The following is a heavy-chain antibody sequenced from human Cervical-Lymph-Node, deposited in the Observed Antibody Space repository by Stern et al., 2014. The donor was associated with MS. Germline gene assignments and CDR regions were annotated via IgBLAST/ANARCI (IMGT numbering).Heavy chain of an antibody. J-gene: IGHJ6*02. D-gene: IGHD3-22*01. CDR1: GFGLRSYS. CDR3: ARPDHYERYGMDV. V-gene: IGHV3-48*01. Sequence: EVQLVESGRDFVQPGGSLRLSCAASGFGLRSYSFHWVRQAPGKGLEWVSYISSSGTIIHYADSVEGRFTISRDNSRNSVFLQMNSLTAEDTAVYYCARPDHYERYGMDVWGQGTTVTVSS. CDR2: ISSSGTII.